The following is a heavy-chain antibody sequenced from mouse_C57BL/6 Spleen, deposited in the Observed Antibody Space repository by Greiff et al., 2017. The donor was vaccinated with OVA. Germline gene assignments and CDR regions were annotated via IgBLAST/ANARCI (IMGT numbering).Heavy chain of an antibody. CDR3: AIYYYGSSYY. V-gene: IGHV1-82*01. J-gene: IGHJ2*01. D-gene: IGHD1-1*01. CDR1: GYAFSSSW. Sequence: QVQLKESGPELVKPGASVKISCKASGYAFSSSWMNWVKQRPGKGLERIGRIYPGDGDTNYNGKFKGKATLTADKSSSTAYMQLSSLTSEDSAVYFCAIYYYGSSYYWGQGTTLTVSS. CDR2: IYPGDGDT.